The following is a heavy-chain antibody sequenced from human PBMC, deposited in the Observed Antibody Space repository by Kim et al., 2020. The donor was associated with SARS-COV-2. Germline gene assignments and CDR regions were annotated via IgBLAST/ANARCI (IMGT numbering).Heavy chain of an antibody. CDR1: GFTFSSYW. CDR2: IKQDGSEK. V-gene: IGHV3-7*03. D-gene: IGHD3-3*01. Sequence: GGSLRLSCAASGFTFSSYWMSWVRQAPGKGLEWVANIKQDGSEKYYVDSVKGRFTISRDNAKNSLYLQMNSLRAEDTAVYYCARDSGITIFGVVIDYWYFDLWGRGTLVTVSS. J-gene: IGHJ2*01. CDR3: ARDSGITIFGVVIDYWYFDL.